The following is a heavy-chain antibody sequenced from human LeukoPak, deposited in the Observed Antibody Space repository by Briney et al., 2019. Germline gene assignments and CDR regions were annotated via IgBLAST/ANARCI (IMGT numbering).Heavy chain of an antibody. CDR1: GGSIIGYY. CDR3: VSHFTYYYDSSGYPRDAFDI. V-gene: IGHV4-59*08. D-gene: IGHD3-22*01. CDR2: MYYSGST. Sequence: SETLSLTCTVSGGSIIGYYWSWIRQSPGKGLVWIGYMYYSGSTNYNPSLESRITISIDMSNNQFSLTLSSVTAADTALYYCVSHFTYYYDSSGYPRDAFDIWGQGTMVTVSS. J-gene: IGHJ3*02.